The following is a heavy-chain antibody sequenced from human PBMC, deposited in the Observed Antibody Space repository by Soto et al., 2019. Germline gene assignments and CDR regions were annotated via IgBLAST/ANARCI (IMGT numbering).Heavy chain of an antibody. CDR2: ISWNSGTI. J-gene: IGHJ6*02. V-gene: IGHV3-9*01. CDR1: GFSFDEYG. CDR3: AKSTGGTANGMDV. Sequence: EVQLVESGGGLVQPGRSLRLSCAASGFSFDEYGMHWVRQAPGKGLEWVSGISWNSGTIGYADSVKGRFSISRDNAKTSLYLQMNSLRAEDRALYYCAKSTGGTANGMDVWGQGTTVIVSS. D-gene: IGHD2-8*02.